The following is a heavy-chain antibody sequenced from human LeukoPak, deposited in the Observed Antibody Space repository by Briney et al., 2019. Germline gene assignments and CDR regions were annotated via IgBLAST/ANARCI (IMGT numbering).Heavy chain of an antibody. Sequence: GGSLRLSCAASGFTFSSYAMSWVRQAPGKGLEWVSAISGSGGSKYYADSVKGRFTISRDNSKNTLYLQMNSLRAEDTAVYYCAKDQCTNGVCDTSFDYWGQGTLVTVSS. CDR2: ISGSGGSK. V-gene: IGHV3-23*01. CDR3: AKDQCTNGVCDTSFDY. CDR1: GFTFSSYA. D-gene: IGHD2-8*01. J-gene: IGHJ4*02.